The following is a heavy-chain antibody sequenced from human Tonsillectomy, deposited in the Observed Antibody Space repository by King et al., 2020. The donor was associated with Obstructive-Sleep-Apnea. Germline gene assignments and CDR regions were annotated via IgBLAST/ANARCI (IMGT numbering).Heavy chain of an antibody. CDR2: IYYSGSN. D-gene: IGHD3-22*01. V-gene: IGHV4-59*01. J-gene: IGHJ4*02. CDR1: GGSISSYY. CDR3: AREGVNYYDSSGYYDY. Sequence: QLQESGPGLVKPSETLSLTCTVSGGSISSYYWSWIRQPPGKGLEWIGYIYYSGSNNYNPSLKSRVTISVDTSKNQFSLKLSSVTAADTAVYYCAREGVNYYDSSGYYDYWGQGTLVTVSS.